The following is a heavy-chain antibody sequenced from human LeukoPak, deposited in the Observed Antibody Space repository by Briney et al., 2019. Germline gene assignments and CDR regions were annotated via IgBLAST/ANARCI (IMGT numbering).Heavy chain of an antibody. V-gene: IGHV4-31*03. J-gene: IGHJ3*02. CDR3: ARFGSGRTVTVGAFDI. CDR1: GGSISSGGYY. D-gene: IGHD4-17*01. Sequence: KTSQTLSLTCTVSGGSISSGGYYWSWIRQHPGKGLEWIGYIYYSGSTYYNPSLKSRVTISVDTSKNQFSLKLSSVTAADTAVYYCARFGSGRTVTVGAFDIWGQGTMVTVSS. CDR2: IYYSGST.